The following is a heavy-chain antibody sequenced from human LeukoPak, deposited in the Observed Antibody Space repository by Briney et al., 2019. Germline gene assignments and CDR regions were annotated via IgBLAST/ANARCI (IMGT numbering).Heavy chain of an antibody. CDR2: IYSGGST. CDR1: GFTVSSNY. CDR3: AKGSYYDSSGSFYFDY. Sequence: GGSLRLSCAASGFTVSSNYMSWVRQAPGKGLEWVSVIYSGGSTYYADSVKGRFTISRDNSKNTLYVQVNSPGTEDTAAYYCAKGSYYDSSGSFYFDYWGQGTLVTVSS. J-gene: IGHJ4*02. V-gene: IGHV3-53*01. D-gene: IGHD3-22*01.